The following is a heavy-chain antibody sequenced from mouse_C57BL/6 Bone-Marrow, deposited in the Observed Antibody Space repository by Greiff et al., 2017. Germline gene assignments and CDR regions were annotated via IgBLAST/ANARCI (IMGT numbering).Heavy chain of an antibody. J-gene: IGHJ1*03. CDR3: ARWDYYGSDSTDWYFDV. CDR1: GYTFTSYW. Sequence: QVQLQQPGAELVRPGTSVKLSCKASGYTFTSYWMHWVKQRPGQGLEWIGVIDPSDSYTNYNQKFKGKATLTVDTSSSTAYMQLSSLTSEDSAVYYCARWDYYGSDSTDWYFDVWGTGTTVTVSS. CDR2: IDPSDSYT. V-gene: IGHV1-59*01. D-gene: IGHD1-1*01.